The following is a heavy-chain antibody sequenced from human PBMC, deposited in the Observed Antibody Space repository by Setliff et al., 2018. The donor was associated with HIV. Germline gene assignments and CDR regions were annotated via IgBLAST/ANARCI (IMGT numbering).Heavy chain of an antibody. Sequence: SETLSLTCTVSGGSISSSSYYWGWIRLPPGKRLEWIGTIYYSGSTYYNPSLKRRVTISVDTSKNQFSLKLSSVTAADTAVYYCARGKIRITMIVVPTGGAFDIWGQGTMVTVSS. J-gene: IGHJ3*02. CDR1: GGSISSSSYY. V-gene: IGHV4-39*01. CDR3: ARGKIRITMIVVPTGGAFDI. D-gene: IGHD3-22*01. CDR2: IYYSGST.